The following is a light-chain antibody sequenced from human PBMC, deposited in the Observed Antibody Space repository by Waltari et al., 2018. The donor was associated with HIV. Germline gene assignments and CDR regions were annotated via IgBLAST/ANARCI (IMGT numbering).Light chain of an antibody. Sequence: QSALTPPRSVSGSPGPSVTISCTGTSSDVGGYHYVSWYQPHPGKAPKLIIYDVSKRPSGVPDRFSGSKSGNTASLTISGLQAEDEADYYCCSYAGSYTYVFATGTKVTVL. CDR3: CSYAGSYTYV. CDR2: DVS. J-gene: IGLJ1*01. CDR1: SSDVGGYHY. V-gene: IGLV2-11*01.